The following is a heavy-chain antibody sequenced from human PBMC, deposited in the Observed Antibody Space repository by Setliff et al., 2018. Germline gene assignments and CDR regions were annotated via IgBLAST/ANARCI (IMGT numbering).Heavy chain of an antibody. Sequence: SETLSLTCTVSGGSISSYYWSWVRQPPGKRLEWIGYIYYSGSTNYNPSLESRVTISVDTSKNQFSLRLNSAAAADTAVYYCARLRGAFDYWGQGTLVTVSS. CDR1: GGSISSYY. CDR3: ARLRGAFDY. CDR2: IYYSGST. D-gene: IGHD3-16*01. J-gene: IGHJ4*02. V-gene: IGHV4-59*01.